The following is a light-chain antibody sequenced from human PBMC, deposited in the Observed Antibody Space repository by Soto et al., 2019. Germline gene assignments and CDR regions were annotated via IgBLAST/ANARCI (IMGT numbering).Light chain of an antibody. CDR3: RSYAVSNNVVVV. Sequence: QSALTQPPSASGSPGQSVTISCTGTSSDVGGYNYVSWYQQHPGKAPQLMIYEVSKRPSGVPDRFSGSTSGNTASLTVSGLQAEDEADYYCRSYAVSNNVVVVFGGGTKLTVL. CDR2: EVS. J-gene: IGLJ2*01. CDR1: SSDVGGYNY. V-gene: IGLV2-8*01.